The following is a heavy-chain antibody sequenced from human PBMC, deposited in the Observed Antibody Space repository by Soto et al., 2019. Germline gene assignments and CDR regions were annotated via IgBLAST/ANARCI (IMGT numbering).Heavy chain of an antibody. Sequence: EVQLLESGGGLVQPGGSLRLSCAASGFTFSSYAMSWVRQAPGKGLEWVSSIGSTGTYTYYADSVKGRFTVSRDNSENTLHLQVNSLRAEDTAVYYCAKGRSVARAGSAYWGQGTLVTVSS. CDR1: GFTFSSYA. D-gene: IGHD3-3*01. CDR2: IGSTGTYT. V-gene: IGHV3-23*01. CDR3: AKGRSVARAGSAY. J-gene: IGHJ4*02.